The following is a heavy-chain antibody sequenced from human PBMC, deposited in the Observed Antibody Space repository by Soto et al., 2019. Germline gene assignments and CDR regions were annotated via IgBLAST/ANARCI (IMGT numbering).Heavy chain of an antibody. V-gene: IGHV4-34*01. CDR3: AKGPQAGYYDPGTFYSSVP. D-gene: IGHD3-16*01. CDR1: GGSCHCYC. CDR2: INHSGSA. Sequence: SALQALTYSVYGGSCHCYCGIWIRQSPGKGLEWIGEINHSGSANYNPTFKSRVSISVDTSKNQMSLQLSSVSAADTAVYYCAKGPQAGYYDPGTFYSSVPWGQGTLVPGS. J-gene: IGHJ5*02.